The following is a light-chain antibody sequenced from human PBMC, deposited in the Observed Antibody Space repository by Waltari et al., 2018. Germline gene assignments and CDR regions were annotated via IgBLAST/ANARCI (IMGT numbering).Light chain of an antibody. Sequence: IVLTQSPDTLSSSPGERATLSCRASQSVTSISLAWYQQKPGQAPRLLIYSTSSRATDFSDRFSGSGSGTDFTLTINRLEPEDSAVYHCQQYDGSAVTFGGGTRVEIK. J-gene: IGKJ4*01. CDR1: QSVTSIS. CDR2: STS. CDR3: QQYDGSAVT. V-gene: IGKV3-20*01.